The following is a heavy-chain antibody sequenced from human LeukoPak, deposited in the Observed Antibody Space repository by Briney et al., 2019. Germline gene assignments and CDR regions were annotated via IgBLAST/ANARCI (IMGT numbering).Heavy chain of an antibody. CDR2: FFYSGST. J-gene: IGHJ3*02. CDR3: ARGGAMIPAAFGI. V-gene: IGHV4-39*07. D-gene: IGHD3-22*01. Sequence: PSETLSLTCTVSGGSISSSSYYWGWIRQPPGKGLEWIGSFFYSGSTYYNPSLKTRFTISVDTSKNQFSLKLSSVTAAETAVYYCARGGAMIPAAFGIWGQGTMVTVSS. CDR1: GGSISSSSYY.